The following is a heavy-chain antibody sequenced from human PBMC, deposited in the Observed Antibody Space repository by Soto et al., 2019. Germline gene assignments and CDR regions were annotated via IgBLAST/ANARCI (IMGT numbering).Heavy chain of an antibody. Sequence: QAQLVQSGAEVKEPGSSVKVSCKASVEFFSNYGISWVRQAPGQGIEWMGGIIPIFGTISYAEKYEGRVTITEDESTNIVYMKLRSRRSADTAVYYCAGVYPDGWVEPGVVRGYLDTWGRGTLVTVSS. D-gene: IGHD3-10*01. V-gene: IGHV1-69*01. J-gene: IGHJ4*02. CDR1: VEFFSNYG. CDR2: IIPIFGTI. CDR3: AGVYPDGWVEPGVVRGYLDT.